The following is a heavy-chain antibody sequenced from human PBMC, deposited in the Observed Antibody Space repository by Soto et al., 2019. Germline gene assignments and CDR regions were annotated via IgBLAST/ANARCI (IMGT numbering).Heavy chain of an antibody. D-gene: IGHD3-9*01. Sequence: EVQLVESGGGLVQPGGSLRLSCAASGFTLSDHYMDWVRQAPGKGLEWLGRSRNKANGYTIEYAASVKGRFTISRDDSKNSLYLQMTSLKTEDTAVYYCAREPQLTSATVFDYWGQGTPVTVSS. J-gene: IGHJ4*02. V-gene: IGHV3-72*01. CDR2: SRNKANGYTI. CDR1: GFTLSDHY. CDR3: AREPQLTSATVFDY.